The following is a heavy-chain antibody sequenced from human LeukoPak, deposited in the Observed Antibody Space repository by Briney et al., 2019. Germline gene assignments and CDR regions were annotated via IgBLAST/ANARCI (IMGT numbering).Heavy chain of an antibody. V-gene: IGHV3-30*03. CDR2: ISYDGSNK. Sequence: GGSLRLSCAASGFTVSSNYMSWVRQAPGKGLEWVAVISYDGSNKYYADSVKGRFTISRDNSKNTLYLQMNSLRTEDTAVYYCARDHTTTSSSWYTYFYYGMDVWGQGTTVTVSS. CDR1: GFTVSSNY. CDR3: ARDHTTTSSSWYTYFYYGMDV. D-gene: IGHD6-13*01. J-gene: IGHJ6*02.